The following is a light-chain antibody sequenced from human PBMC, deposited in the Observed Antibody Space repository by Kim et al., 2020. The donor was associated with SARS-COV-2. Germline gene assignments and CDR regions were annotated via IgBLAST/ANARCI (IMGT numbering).Light chain of an antibody. J-gene: IGKJ2*02. V-gene: IGKV1-16*01. Sequence: SESVGEGVTFPFRPGRAILNYLAWFQQKPGKAPRSLIYAVSSLHSGVPSRFSGSGSGTDFTLTINGLQPEDIATYYCQQYSTYPRTFGQGTKLEI. CDR3: QQYSTYPRT. CDR1: RAILNY. CDR2: AVS.